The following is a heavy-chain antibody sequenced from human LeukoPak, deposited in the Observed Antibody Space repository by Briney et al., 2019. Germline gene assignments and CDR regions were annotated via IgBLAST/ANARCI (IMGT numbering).Heavy chain of an antibody. Sequence: GSLRLSCAASGFTFSSYAMSWVRQAPGKGLEWVSAISGSGGSTYYADSVKGRFTISRDNSKNTLYLQMNSLRAEDTAVYYCAKDTRYSGSYYFVFDYWGQGTLVTVSS. J-gene: IGHJ4*02. D-gene: IGHD1-26*01. V-gene: IGHV3-23*01. CDR1: GFTFSSYA. CDR3: AKDTRYSGSYYFVFDY. CDR2: ISGSGGST.